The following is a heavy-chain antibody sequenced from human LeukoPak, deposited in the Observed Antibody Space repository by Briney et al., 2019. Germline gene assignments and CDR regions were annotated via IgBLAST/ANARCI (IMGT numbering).Heavy chain of an antibody. J-gene: IGHJ3*02. CDR3: ARAGDYVWGSYRQGAFDI. V-gene: IGHV4-34*01. Sequence: PSEALSLTCAVYGGSFSGYYWSWIRQPPGKGLEWIGEINHSGSTNYNPSLKSRVTISVDTSKNQFSLKLSSVTAADTAVYYCARAGDYVWGSYRQGAFDIWGQGTMVTVSS. CDR2: INHSGST. CDR1: GGSFSGYY. D-gene: IGHD3-16*02.